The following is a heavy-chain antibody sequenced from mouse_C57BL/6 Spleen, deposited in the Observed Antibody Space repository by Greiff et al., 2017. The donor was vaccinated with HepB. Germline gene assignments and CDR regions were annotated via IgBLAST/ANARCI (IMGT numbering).Heavy chain of an antibody. CDR1: GFTFSDYG. D-gene: IGHD1-1*01. J-gene: IGHJ1*03. V-gene: IGHV5-17*01. CDR2: ISSGSSTI. CDR3: ARRVLPFYWYFDV. Sequence: EVKLVESGGGLVKPGGSLKLSCAASGFTFSDYGMHWVRQAPEKGLEWVAYISSGSSTIYYADTVKGRFTISRDNAKNTLFLQMTSLRSEDTAMYYCARRVLPFYWYFDVWGTGTTVTVSS.